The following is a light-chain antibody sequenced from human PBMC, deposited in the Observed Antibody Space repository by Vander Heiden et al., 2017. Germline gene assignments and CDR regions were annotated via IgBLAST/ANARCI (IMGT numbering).Light chain of an antibody. CDR1: SSDVGSYNL. J-gene: IGLJ2*01. Sequence: QSALTQPASVPGSPGQSITISCTGTSSDVGSYNLVSWYQQHPGKAPKLMIYEGSKRPSGVSNRFSGLQAEDEADYYCCSYAGSSTSVVFGGGTKLTVL. CDR3: CSYAGSSTSVV. CDR2: EGS. V-gene: IGLV2-23*01.